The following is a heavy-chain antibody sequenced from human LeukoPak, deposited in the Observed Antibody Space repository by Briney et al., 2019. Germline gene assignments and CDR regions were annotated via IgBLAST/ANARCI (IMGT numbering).Heavy chain of an antibody. CDR3: ARDGHDFWSGYGSYNWFDP. Sequence: ASVKVSCKASGYTLTGYYMHWVRQAPGQGLEWMGWINPNSGGTNYAQKFQGWVTMTRDTSISTAYMELSRLRSDDTAVYYCARDGHDFWSGYGSYNWFDPWGQGTLVTVSS. CDR2: INPNSGGT. CDR1: GYTLTGYY. V-gene: IGHV1-2*04. D-gene: IGHD3-3*01. J-gene: IGHJ5*02.